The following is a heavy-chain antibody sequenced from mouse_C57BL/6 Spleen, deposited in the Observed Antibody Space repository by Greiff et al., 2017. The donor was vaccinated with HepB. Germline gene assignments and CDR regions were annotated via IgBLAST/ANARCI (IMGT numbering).Heavy chain of an antibody. CDR1: GYTFTDYY. CDR3: ARQDSSGYVLDY. CDR2: INPNNGGT. Sequence: VQLQQSGPELVKPGASVKISCKASGYTFTDYYMNWVKQSHGKSLEWIGDINPNNGGTSYNQKFKGKATLTVDKSSSTAYMELRSLTSEDSAVYYCARQDSSGYVLDYWGQGTTLTVSS. V-gene: IGHV1-26*01. J-gene: IGHJ2*01. D-gene: IGHD3-2*02.